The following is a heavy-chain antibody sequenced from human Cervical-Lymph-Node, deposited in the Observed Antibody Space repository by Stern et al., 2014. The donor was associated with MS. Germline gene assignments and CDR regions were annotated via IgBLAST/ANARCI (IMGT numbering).Heavy chain of an antibody. Sequence: VQLLQSGPGLVKPSETLSLTCTVSGGSISSYYWSWIRQPPGKGLEWIGYFYYGGSTTYNPPLKSRVTISEDPPKNQSSLKLSSVTAADTAVYYCARHRRDGYNWRFDPWGQGTLVTVSS. V-gene: IGHV4-59*08. CDR2: FYYGGST. J-gene: IGHJ5*02. CDR1: GGSISSYY. D-gene: IGHD5-24*01. CDR3: ARHRRDGYNWRFDP.